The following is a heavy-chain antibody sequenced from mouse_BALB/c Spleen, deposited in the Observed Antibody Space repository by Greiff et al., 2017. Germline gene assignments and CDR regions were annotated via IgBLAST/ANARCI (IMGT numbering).Heavy chain of an antibody. CDR1: GYAFSSYW. V-gene: IGHV1-80*01. D-gene: IGHD1-2*01. CDR3: ARGDTTATFAY. J-gene: IGHJ3*01. Sequence: QVQLQQSGAELVRPGSSVKISCKASGYAFSSYWMNWVKQRPGQGLEWIGQIYPGDGDTNYNGKFKGKATLTADKSSSTAYMQLSSPTSEDSAVYFCARGDTTATFAYWGQGTLVTVSA. CDR2: IYPGDGDT.